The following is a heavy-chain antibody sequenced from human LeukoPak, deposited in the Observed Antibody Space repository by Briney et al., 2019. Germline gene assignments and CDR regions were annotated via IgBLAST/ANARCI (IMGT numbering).Heavy chain of an antibody. J-gene: IGHJ6*04. Sequence: GGSLRLSCADSGFSFSSYSMNWGRQAPGKGLEWVSSISSTSTYIYYADSVKGRFTISRDNSKNSLYLQMNSLRAEDTAVYYCARPYTSSPGDYGMDVWGKGTTVTVSS. CDR1: GFSFSSYS. CDR3: ARPYTSSPGDYGMDV. CDR2: ISSTSTYI. D-gene: IGHD6-13*01. V-gene: IGHV3-21*01.